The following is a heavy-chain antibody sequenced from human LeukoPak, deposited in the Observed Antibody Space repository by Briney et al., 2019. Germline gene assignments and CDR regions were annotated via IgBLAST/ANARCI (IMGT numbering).Heavy chain of an antibody. CDR3: ARAGIAALNFDY. V-gene: IGHV1-69*13. Sequence: VASVKVSCKASGGTFSSYAISWVRQAPGQGLEWMGGIIPIFGTANYAQKFQGRVTITADESTSTAYMELSSLRSEDTAVYYCARAGIAALNFDYWGQGTLVTVSS. J-gene: IGHJ4*02. CDR1: GGTFSSYA. D-gene: IGHD6-6*01. CDR2: IIPIFGTA.